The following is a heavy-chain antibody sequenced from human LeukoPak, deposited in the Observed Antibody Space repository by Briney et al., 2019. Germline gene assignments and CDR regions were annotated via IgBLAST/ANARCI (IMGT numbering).Heavy chain of an antibody. V-gene: IGHV3-33*01. Sequence: GRSLRLYCAASGFIFSTYGMHWVRQAPGKGLEWVAVIWYDGSNRNYADSVKGRFTISRDNSKNTVYLQMNSLRGEDTAVYYCARERGSGSHYAIDIWGQGTMVTVSS. CDR3: ARERGSGSHYAIDI. CDR1: GFIFSTYG. D-gene: IGHD3-10*01. J-gene: IGHJ3*02. CDR2: IWYDGSNR.